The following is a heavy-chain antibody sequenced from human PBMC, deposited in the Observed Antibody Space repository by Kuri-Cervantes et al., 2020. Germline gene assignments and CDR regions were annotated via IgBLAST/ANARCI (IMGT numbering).Heavy chain of an antibody. CDR3: ARSWITESGY. J-gene: IGHJ4*02. V-gene: IGHV3-48*03. CDR2: MSTGGTTI. D-gene: IGHD2-2*03. Sequence: GGSLRLSCAVSGFNFRDHEMNWVRQAPGKGLEWVSYMSTGGTTISYADSVRGRFTISRDYARNSLYLQMNSLRVEDTAVYYCARSWITESGYWGQGTLVTVSS. CDR1: GFNFRDHE.